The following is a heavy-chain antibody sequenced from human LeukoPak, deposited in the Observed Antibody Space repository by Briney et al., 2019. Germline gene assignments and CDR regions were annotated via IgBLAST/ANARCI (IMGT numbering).Heavy chain of an antibody. Sequence: GGSLRLSCAASGFTFSSYGMHRVRQAPGKGLEWVTVIWYDGSNKYYADSVKGRFTISRDNSKNTLYLQMNSLRAEDTAVYYCARDRGGFNWFDPWGQGTLVTVSS. V-gene: IGHV3-33*01. CDR3: ARDRGGFNWFDP. CDR2: IWYDGSNK. J-gene: IGHJ5*02. D-gene: IGHD3-10*01. CDR1: GFTFSSYG.